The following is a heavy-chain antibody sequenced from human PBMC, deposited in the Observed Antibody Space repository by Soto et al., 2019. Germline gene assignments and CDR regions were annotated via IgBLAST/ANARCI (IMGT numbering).Heavy chain of an antibody. CDR3: VRWNGFGDH. V-gene: IGHV3-23*01. CDR2: FSGGGGGT. CDR1: GFTLSDYG. Sequence: EVQRLDSGGGLVQPGGSLRLSCAVSGFTLSDYGVTWVRQAPGKGLELVSGFSGGGGGTFYADSVKGRFTISRDDSKNTAYLQMNGLGVEDTAVYYCVRWNGFGDHWGQGTLVTVSS. J-gene: IGHJ4*02. D-gene: IGHD1-1*01.